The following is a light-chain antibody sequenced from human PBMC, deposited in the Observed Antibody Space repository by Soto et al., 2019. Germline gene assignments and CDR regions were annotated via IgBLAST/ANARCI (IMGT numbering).Light chain of an antibody. Sequence: QSVLTQTPSASATPGQRVTISCSGTNSNIGSNTIAWYQQLPGTAPKRLIHSNNQRPSGVPDRFSASKSGTSASLAISGLQSEDEADYYCATWDDSLNGYVCGTGTKVTVL. CDR1: NSNIGSNT. CDR3: ATWDDSLNGYV. V-gene: IGLV1-44*01. CDR2: SNN. J-gene: IGLJ1*01.